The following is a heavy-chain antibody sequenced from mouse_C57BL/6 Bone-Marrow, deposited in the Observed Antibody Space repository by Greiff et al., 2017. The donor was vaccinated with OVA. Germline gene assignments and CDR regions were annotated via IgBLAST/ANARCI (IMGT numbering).Heavy chain of an antibody. D-gene: IGHD1-1*01. CDR3: VRAITTVDAMDY. J-gene: IGHJ4*01. CDR1: GFSFNTYA. V-gene: IGHV10-1*01. Sequence: DVKLVESGGGLVQPKGSLKLSCAASGFSFNTYAMNWVRQAPGKGLEWVARIRSKSNNYATYYADSVKDRFTISRDDSESMLYLQMNNLKTEDTAMYYCVRAITTVDAMDYWGQGTSVTVSS. CDR2: IRSKSNNYAT.